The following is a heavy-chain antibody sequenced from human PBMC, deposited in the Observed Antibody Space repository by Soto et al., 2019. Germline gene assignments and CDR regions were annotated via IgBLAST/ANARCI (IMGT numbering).Heavy chain of an antibody. CDR3: ARQYGYQLLSYYYYYGMDV. D-gene: IGHD2-2*01. V-gene: IGHV5-10-1*01. CDR1: GYSFTSYW. Sequence: LGESLKISCKGSGYSFTSYWSSWVRQMPGKGLEWMGRIDPSDSYTNYSPSFQGHVTISADKSISTACLQWSSLKASDTAMYYCARQYGYQLLSYYYYYGMDVWGQGTTVTVSS. CDR2: IDPSDSYT. J-gene: IGHJ6*02.